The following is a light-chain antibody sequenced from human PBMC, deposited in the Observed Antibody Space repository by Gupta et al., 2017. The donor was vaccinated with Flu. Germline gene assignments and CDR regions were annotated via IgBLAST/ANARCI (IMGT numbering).Light chain of an antibody. V-gene: IGLV3-9*01. CDR2: RNN. J-gene: IGLJ3*02. CDR3: QVWDSSTWV. Sequence: GLGQSAKISCGGDNIGTRNVRWYQQKPGQAPFLVISRNNNRPSGIPERFSGSNSGNTATLTISRAQAGEEADYYCQVWDSSTWVFGGGTKLTVL. CDR1: NIGTRN.